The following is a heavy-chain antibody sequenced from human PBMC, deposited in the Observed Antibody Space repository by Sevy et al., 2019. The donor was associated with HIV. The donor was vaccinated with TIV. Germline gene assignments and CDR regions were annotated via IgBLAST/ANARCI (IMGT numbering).Heavy chain of an antibody. Sequence: SETLSLTCTVSNGSINSLSYYWSWVRQPAGKGLEWLGRIYASGSANYNPSLKSRIIMSVDTSKNQFYLRLASVTAEDTAMYFCARLSYSSNWFDPWGQGTLVTVSS. D-gene: IGHD6-13*01. J-gene: IGHJ5*02. CDR1: NGSINSLSYY. CDR2: IYASGSA. V-gene: IGHV4-61*02. CDR3: ARLSYSSNWFDP.